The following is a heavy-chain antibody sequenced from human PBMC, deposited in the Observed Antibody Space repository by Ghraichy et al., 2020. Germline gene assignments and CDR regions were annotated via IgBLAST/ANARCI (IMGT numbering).Heavy chain of an antibody. CDR3: ASITMVRGVIRTYYFDY. CDR2: IYYSGST. CDR1: GGSISSYY. Sequence: SETLSLTCTVSGGSISSYYWSWIRQPPGKGLEWIGYIYYSGSTNYNPSLKSRVTISVDTSKNQFSLKLSSVTAADTAVYYCASITMVRGVIRTYYFDYWGQGTLVTVSS. V-gene: IGHV4-59*01. D-gene: IGHD3-10*01. J-gene: IGHJ4*02.